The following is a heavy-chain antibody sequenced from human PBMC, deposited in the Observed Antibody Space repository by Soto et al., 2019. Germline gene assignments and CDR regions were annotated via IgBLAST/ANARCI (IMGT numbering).Heavy chain of an antibody. J-gene: IGHJ4*01. CDR2: IKTRADGGTT. D-gene: IGHD3-10*01. Sequence: PGGSLRLSCAASGLTFANARMNWVRQAPGKGLEWVGRIKTRADGGTTDYAAPVKGRFTISRDDSESTLYLQMNSLKIEDTAVYYCYHYASGSYSTDFWGRGTLVTVSS. CDR3: YHYASGSYSTDF. V-gene: IGHV3-15*07. CDR1: GLTFANAR.